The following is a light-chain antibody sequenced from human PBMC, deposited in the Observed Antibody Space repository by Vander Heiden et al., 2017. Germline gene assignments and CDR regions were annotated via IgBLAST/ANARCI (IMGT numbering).Light chain of an antibody. CDR3: QAWDNNIVV. V-gene: IGLV3-1*01. J-gene: IGLJ3*02. CDR1: KLGDKY. CDR2: QDN. Sequence: SYEVTQQPSVSVSPGQTASLTCSGDKLGDKYACWYQQKPGQSPVLVIYQDNKRPSGIPERFSGSTSGNTATLTISGTQPMDEADYYCQAWDNNIVVFGGGTKLTVL.